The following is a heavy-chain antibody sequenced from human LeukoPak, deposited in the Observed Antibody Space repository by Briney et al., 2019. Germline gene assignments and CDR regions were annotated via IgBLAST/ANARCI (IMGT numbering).Heavy chain of an antibody. Sequence: GESLKISCKGSGYSINNYWIGWVRQMPGKGLEWVGTIYPRDSTTKYIPSFQGRVTISVDKSINTAYLQWSSLEASDTAIYYCASLRLYSDAFDVWGQGTMVTVSS. D-gene: IGHD2-15*01. J-gene: IGHJ3*01. CDR3: ASLRLYSDAFDV. CDR2: IYPRDSTT. V-gene: IGHV5-51*01. CDR1: GYSINNYW.